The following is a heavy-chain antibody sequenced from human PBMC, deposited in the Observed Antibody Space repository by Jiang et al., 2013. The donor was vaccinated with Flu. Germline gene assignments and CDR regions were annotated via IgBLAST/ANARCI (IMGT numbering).Heavy chain of an antibody. CDR3: TRHSSSSAPYWYFDL. Sequence: WVGRIRSKANSYATAYAASVKGRFTISRDDSKNTAYLQMNSLKTEDTAVYYCTRHSSSSAPYWYFDLWGRGTLVTVSS. D-gene: IGHD6-6*01. V-gene: IGHV3-73*01. J-gene: IGHJ2*01. CDR2: IRSKANSYAT.